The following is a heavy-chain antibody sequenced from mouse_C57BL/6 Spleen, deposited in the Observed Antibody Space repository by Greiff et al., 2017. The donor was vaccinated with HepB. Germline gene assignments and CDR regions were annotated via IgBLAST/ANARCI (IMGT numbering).Heavy chain of an antibody. V-gene: IGHV5-16*01. J-gene: IGHJ4*01. CDR3: ARVRGDGYPYYAMDY. D-gene: IGHD2-3*01. CDR2: INYDGSST. Sequence: EVQLVEPEGGLVQPGSSMKLSCTASGFTFTDYYMAWVRQVPGKGLEWVANINYDGSSTYYLETLKSSFIISRDNAKNILYLQMSSLKSEDTATYDCARVRGDGYPYYAMDYWGKGTSVTVAS. CDR1: GFTFTDYY.